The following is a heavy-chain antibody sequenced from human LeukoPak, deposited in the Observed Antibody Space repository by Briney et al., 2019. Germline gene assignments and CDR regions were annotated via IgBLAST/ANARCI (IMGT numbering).Heavy chain of an antibody. J-gene: IGHJ5*02. CDR1: GGSISSGSHY. CDR2: ICTSGST. Sequence: SETLSLTCTVSGGSISSGSHYWSWIRQPAGKGLEWIGRICTSGSTNYNPSLKSRVTISVDTSKNQFSLKLSSVTAADTAVYYCARADYYGSGSYYWVAGWFDPWGQGTLVTVSS. D-gene: IGHD3-10*01. V-gene: IGHV4-61*02. CDR3: ARADYYGSGSYYWVAGWFDP.